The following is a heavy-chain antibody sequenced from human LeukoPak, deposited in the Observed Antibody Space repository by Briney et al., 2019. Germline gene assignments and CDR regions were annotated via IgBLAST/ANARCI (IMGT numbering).Heavy chain of an antibody. CDR2: IYTSGST. CDR3: ARQCYYDSSGYYCFDP. Sequence: SETLSLTCAVYGGSFSGYYWSWIRQPPGKGLEWIGYIYTSGSTNYNPSLKSRVTISVDTSKNQFSLKLSSVTAADTAVYYCARQCYYDSSGYYCFDPWGQGTLVTVSS. D-gene: IGHD3-22*01. J-gene: IGHJ5*02. CDR1: GGSFSGYY. V-gene: IGHV4-4*09.